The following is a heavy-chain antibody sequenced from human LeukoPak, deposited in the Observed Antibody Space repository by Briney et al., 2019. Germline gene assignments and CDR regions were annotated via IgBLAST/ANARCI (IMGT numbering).Heavy chain of an antibody. Sequence: GASVKVSCKASGGTFSSYAISWVRQAPGQGLEWMGGIIPIFGTANYAQKFQGRVTITADESTSTAYMELSSPRSEDTAVYYCAIAVAGSQYYFDYWGQGTLVTVSS. V-gene: IGHV1-69*13. CDR2: IIPIFGTA. D-gene: IGHD6-19*01. J-gene: IGHJ4*02. CDR1: GGTFSSYA. CDR3: AIAVAGSQYYFDY.